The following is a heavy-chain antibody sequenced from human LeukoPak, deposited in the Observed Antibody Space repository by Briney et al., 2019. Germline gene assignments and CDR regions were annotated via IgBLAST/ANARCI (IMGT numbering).Heavy chain of an antibody. Sequence: GGSLRLSCAASEFTFSSYEMNWVRQAPGKGLEWVSYISSSGSTIYSADSVKGRFTISRDNAKNSLYLQMNSLRAEDTAVYYCARGRSYYYDSSGYSGFDYWGQGTLVTVSS. CDR1: EFTFSSYE. J-gene: IGHJ4*02. CDR3: ARGRSYYYDSSGYSGFDY. CDR2: ISSSGSTI. D-gene: IGHD3-22*01. V-gene: IGHV3-48*03.